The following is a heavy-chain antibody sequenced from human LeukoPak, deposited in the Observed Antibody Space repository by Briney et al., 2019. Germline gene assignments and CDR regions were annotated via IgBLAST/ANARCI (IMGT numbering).Heavy chain of an antibody. CDR3: ARGYSSSWWVFDY. J-gene: IGHJ4*02. CDR2: ISSSSNYI. D-gene: IGHD6-13*01. CDR1: GFTFSSYS. Sequence: KPGGSLRLSCAASGFTFSSYSMNWVRQAPGKGLEWVSSISSSSNYIYYADSVKGRFTISRDNAKNSLYLQMNSLRAEDTAVYYCARGYSSSWWVFDYWGQGTLVTVSS. V-gene: IGHV3-21*01.